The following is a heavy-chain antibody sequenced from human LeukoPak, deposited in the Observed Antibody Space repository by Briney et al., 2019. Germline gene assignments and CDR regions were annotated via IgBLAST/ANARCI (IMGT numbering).Heavy chain of an antibody. J-gene: IGHJ4*02. D-gene: IGHD4-17*01. V-gene: IGHV3-21*01. CDR3: ARDLNGDYKNYYFDY. CDR1: GFTFRSYT. CDR2: ISSSSTYI. Sequence: GGSLRLSCAASGFTFRSYTMNWVRQAPGKGLEWVSSISSSSTYIYYADSVKGRFTISRDNAKNSLYLQMNSLRAEDTAVYYCARDLNGDYKNYYFDYWGQGTLVTVSS.